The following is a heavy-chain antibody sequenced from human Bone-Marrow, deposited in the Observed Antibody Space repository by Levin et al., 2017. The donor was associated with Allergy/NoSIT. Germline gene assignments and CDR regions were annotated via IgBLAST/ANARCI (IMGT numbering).Heavy chain of an antibody. CDR3: ARDGGPGGYCSGGSCYGYYGMDV. CDR2: ISYDGSNK. CDR1: GFTFSSYA. Sequence: GESLKISCAASGFTFSSYAMHWVRQAPGKGLEWVAVISYDGSNKYYADSVKGRFTISRDNSKNTLYLQMNSLRAEDTAVYYCARDGGPGGYCSGGSCYGYYGMDVWGQGTTVTVSS. V-gene: IGHV3-30*04. J-gene: IGHJ6*02. D-gene: IGHD2-15*01.